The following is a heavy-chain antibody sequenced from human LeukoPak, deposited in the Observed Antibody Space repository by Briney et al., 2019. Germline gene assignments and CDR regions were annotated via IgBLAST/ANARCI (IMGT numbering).Heavy chain of an antibody. CDR1: GFTFNIYV. Sequence: GRSLRLSCAASGFTFNIYVLAWVRQAPGKGLEWVSSISGSGDTTYYAESVKGRFTISRDNLKNTLYLKMTNLRAEDTALYYCTKARVLSSFDVWGQGTLVTVSS. V-gene: IGHV3-23*01. D-gene: IGHD3-16*02. J-gene: IGHJ4*02. CDR3: TKARVLSSFDV. CDR2: ISGSGDTT.